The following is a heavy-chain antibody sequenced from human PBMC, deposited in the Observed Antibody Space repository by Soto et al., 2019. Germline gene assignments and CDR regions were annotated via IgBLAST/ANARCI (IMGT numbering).Heavy chain of an antibody. CDR3: AQTEWLSSSSWYEFWFDP. D-gene: IGHD6-13*01. Sequence: ESGPTLVNPTQTLTLTCTFSGFSLSTSGVGVGWIRQPPGKALEWLALIYWDDDKRYSPSLKSRLTITKDTSKNQVVLTMTNMDPVDTATYYCAQTEWLSSSSWYEFWFDPWGQGTLVTVSS. CDR1: GFSLSTSGVG. CDR2: IYWDDDK. J-gene: IGHJ5*02. V-gene: IGHV2-5*02.